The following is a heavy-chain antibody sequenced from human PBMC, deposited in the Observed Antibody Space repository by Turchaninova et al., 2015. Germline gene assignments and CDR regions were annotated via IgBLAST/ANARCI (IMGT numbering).Heavy chain of an antibody. CDR2: IRHDGGET. V-gene: IGHV3-30*02. J-gene: IGHJ4*02. CDR1: GFTFRTSG. Sequence: QVQLVDSGGGVVQPGGSLSLCCAASGFTFRTSGMHWVRQAPGKGLEWVAFIRHDGGETHYIDAGKGRFTILRDISKNTLFLEMNSLRVEDTAVYFCAKDHPVFAYWGQGILVTVSS. CDR3: AKDHPVFAY.